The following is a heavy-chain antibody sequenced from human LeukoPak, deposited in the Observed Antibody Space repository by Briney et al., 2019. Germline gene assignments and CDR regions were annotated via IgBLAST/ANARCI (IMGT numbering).Heavy chain of an antibody. V-gene: IGHV4-59*08. Sequence: SETLSLTCTVSGGSINNNFWTWIGQPPGKGLEWIGYIYSSGSANYNPSLKSRGIISEDKCKNQISLNLTSVTAADTALYFCARHRDYYDSWGHGTLVTVSS. J-gene: IGHJ4*01. CDR2: IYSSGSA. D-gene: IGHD3-22*01. CDR3: ARHRDYYDS. CDR1: GGSINNNF.